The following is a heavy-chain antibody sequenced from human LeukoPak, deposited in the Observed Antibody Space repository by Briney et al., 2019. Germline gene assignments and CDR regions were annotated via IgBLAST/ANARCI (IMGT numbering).Heavy chain of an antibody. CDR2: ISSSGNYI. CDR3: ARVPADY. Sequence: KPGGSLRLSCAASGFTFSTYSMTWVRQAPGKGLEWVSSISSSGNYIYYADSVRGRFTISRDNAKNSLYLQMNSLRAEDTAIYYCARVPADYWGQGTLVTVSS. J-gene: IGHJ4*02. V-gene: IGHV3-21*01. D-gene: IGHD2-2*01. CDR1: GFTFSTYS.